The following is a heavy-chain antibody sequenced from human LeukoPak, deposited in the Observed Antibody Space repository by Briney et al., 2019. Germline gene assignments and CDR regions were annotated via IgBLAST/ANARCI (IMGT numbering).Heavy chain of an antibody. D-gene: IGHD5-12*01. CDR3: ASTVRDGVATIRKKNDY. CDR1: GFTFSSYW. V-gene: IGHV3-7*01. J-gene: IGHJ4*02. Sequence: GGSLRLSCAASGFTFSSYWMSWVRQAPGKGLEWVANIKQDGSEKYYVDSVKGRFTISRDNAKNSLYLQMNSLRAEDTAVDYCASTVRDGVATIRKKNDYWGQGTLVTVSS. CDR2: IKQDGSEK.